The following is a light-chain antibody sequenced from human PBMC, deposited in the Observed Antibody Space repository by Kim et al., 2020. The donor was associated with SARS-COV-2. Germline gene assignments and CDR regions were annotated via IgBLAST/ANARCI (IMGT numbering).Light chain of an antibody. CDR2: GVT. J-gene: IGLJ3*02. CDR3: CSYAGRYTLV. V-gene: IGLV2-11*03. CDR1: STDVGAYND. Sequence: GQSGTTSCSGTSTDVGAYNDVSWYQQHPGKAPKLMIYGVTKRYSGVPDRFSGYRSGITASLTISGVQAEEDADYYCCSYAGRYTLVFGGGTQLTV.